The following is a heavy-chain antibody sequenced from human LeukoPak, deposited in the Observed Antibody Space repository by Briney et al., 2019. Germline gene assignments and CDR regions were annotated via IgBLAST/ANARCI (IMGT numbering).Heavy chain of an antibody. CDR3: AKEVAAPGMREKITTAYHYYAMDV. CDR1: GFSFSRYG. CDR2: MSYDGVTK. J-gene: IGHJ6*02. D-gene: IGHD6-13*01. Sequence: GGSLRLSCAASGFSFSRYGMYWVRQAPGKGPEWVAVMSYDGVTKYCADSVKGRFTISRDNSKNTLYLQMNSLRVEDSAVYYCAKEVAAPGMREKITTAYHYYAMDVRGQGTTVTVSS. V-gene: IGHV3-30*18.